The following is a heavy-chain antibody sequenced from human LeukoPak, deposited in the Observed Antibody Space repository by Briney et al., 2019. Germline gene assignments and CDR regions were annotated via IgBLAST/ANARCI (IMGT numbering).Heavy chain of an antibody. J-gene: IGHJ6*03. D-gene: IGHD2-2*01. V-gene: IGHV3-53*01. CDR2: IYSGGST. CDR3: ARGPVVVPRPYYMDV. CDR1: GFTVSSNY. Sequence: GGSLRLSCAASGFTVSSNYMSWVRQAPGKGLEWVSVIYSGGSTYYADSVKGRFTISRDNSKNTLYLQMNSLRAEDTAVYYCARGPVVVPRPYYMDVWGKGTTVTVSS.